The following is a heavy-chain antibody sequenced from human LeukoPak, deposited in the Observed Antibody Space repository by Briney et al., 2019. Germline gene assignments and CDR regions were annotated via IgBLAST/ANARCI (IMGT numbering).Heavy chain of an antibody. D-gene: IGHD3-3*01. J-gene: IGHJ4*02. CDR1: GFTFSSYD. Sequence: GGSLRLSCAASGFTFSSYDMNWVRQAPGKGLEWVSHISSSGGNICYADSVKGRFTISRDNAKNSLYLQMNSLRAEDTAVYYCARGLRYTILGGDYYWGQGTLVTVSS. V-gene: IGHV3-48*03. CDR3: ARGLRYTILGGDYY. CDR2: ISSSGGNI.